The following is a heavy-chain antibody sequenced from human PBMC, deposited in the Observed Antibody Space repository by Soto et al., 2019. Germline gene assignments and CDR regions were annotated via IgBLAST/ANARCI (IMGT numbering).Heavy chain of an antibody. J-gene: IGHJ4*02. CDR3: ARANWYFDY. V-gene: IGHV4-59*01. Sequence: PSETLSLTCTVSGGSIGSYYWSWIRQPPGKGLEWIGYIYYSGSTNYNPSLKSRVTISVDTSKNQFSLKLSSVTAADTAVYYCARANWYFDYWGQGTLVTVSS. CDR2: IYYSGST. CDR1: GGSIGSYY. D-gene: IGHD7-27*01.